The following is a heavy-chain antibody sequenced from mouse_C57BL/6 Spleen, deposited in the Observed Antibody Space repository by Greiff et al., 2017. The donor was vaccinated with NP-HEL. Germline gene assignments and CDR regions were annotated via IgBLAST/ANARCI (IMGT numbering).Heavy chain of an antibody. CDR2: IRNKANGYTT. V-gene: IGHV7-3*01. CDR1: GFTFTDYY. Sequence: EVQGVESGGGLVQPGGSLSLSCAASGFTFTDYYMSWVRQPPGKALEWLGFIRNKANGYTTEYSASVKGRFTISRDNSQSVLYLQMNALRAEDSATYDCARYSPEGYYAMDYWGQGTSVTVSS. J-gene: IGHJ4*01. CDR3: ARYSPEGYYAMDY. D-gene: IGHD3-2*02.